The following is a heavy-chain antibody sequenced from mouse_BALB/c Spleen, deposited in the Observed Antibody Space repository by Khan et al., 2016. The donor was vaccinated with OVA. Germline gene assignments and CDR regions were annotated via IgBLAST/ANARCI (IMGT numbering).Heavy chain of an antibody. CDR2: IYPFNDDT. CDR1: GYTFTSYV. J-gene: IGHJ3*01. Sequence: VQLQQPGPELVKPGASVKMSCKASGYTFTSYVMHWVKQKPGLGLEWIGYIYPFNDDTKYNEKFKGKATLTSDKSSRTAYMALSSLTSEDSAVXYCAPVGNYYVSFAYWGQGTLVTVSA. D-gene: IGHD1-1*01. CDR3: APVGNYYVSFAY. V-gene: IGHV1S136*01.